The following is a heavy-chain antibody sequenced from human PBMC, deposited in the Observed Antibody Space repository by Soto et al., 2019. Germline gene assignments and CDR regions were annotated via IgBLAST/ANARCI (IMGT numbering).Heavy chain of an antibody. CDR3: ARSPSPLDIVVVVAAYDY. CDR2: ISAYNGNT. V-gene: IGHV1-18*01. Sequence: ASVKVSCKASGYTFTSYGISWVRQAPGQGLEWMGWISAYNGNTNYAQKLQGRVTMTTDTSTSTAYMELRSLRSDDTAVYYCARSPSPLDIVVVVAAYDYWGQGTLVTVSS. J-gene: IGHJ4*02. CDR1: GYTFTSYG. D-gene: IGHD2-15*01.